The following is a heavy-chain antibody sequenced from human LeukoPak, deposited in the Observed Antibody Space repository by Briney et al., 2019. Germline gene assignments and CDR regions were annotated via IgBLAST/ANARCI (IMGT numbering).Heavy chain of an antibody. D-gene: IGHD1-26*01. V-gene: IGHV4-38-2*02. CDR2: IYHSGST. J-gene: IGHJ4*02. CDR1: GYSISSGYY. Sequence: SETLSLTCTVSGYSISSGYYWGWIRQPPGKGLEWIGSIYHSGSTYYNPSLKSRVTISVDTSKNQFSLKLSSVTAADTAVYYCARAKGGSYSGFDYWGQGTLVTVSS. CDR3: ARAKGGSYSGFDY.